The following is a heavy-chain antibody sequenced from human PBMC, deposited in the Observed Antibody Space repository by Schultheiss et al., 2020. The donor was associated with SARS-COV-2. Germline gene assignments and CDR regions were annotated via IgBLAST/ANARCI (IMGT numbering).Heavy chain of an antibody. CDR2: INGGGTDP. V-gene: IGHV3-74*01. CDR1: GFTFSTYW. J-gene: IGHJ3*02. Sequence: GVLKISCAASGFTFSTYWMHWVRQAPGKGLVWVSRINGGGTDPYYADSVKGRFTISRDNAKNTLYLQMNGLRAEDTAMYYCSRNFDYGDNDAFGIWGQGTMVTVSS. D-gene: IGHD4-17*01. CDR3: SRNFDYGDNDAFGI.